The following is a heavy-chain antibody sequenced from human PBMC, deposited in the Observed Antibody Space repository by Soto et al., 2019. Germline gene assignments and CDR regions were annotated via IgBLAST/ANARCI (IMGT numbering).Heavy chain of an antibody. Sequence: SETLSLTCTVSGGSVSSGSYYWSWIRQPPGKGLEWIGYIYYSGSTNYNPSLKSRVTISVDTSKNQFSLKLSSVTAADTAVYYCARDRGSRYWGQATLVTVSS. CDR3: ARDRGSRY. V-gene: IGHV4-61*01. J-gene: IGHJ4*02. D-gene: IGHD2-15*01. CDR1: GGSVSSGSYY. CDR2: IYYSGST.